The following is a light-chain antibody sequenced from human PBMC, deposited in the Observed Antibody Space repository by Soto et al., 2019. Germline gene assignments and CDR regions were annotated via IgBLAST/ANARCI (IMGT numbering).Light chain of an antibody. Sequence: VVLTQSPGTQSLSPGERATLSCRASRSEGSNYLAWYQQKPGQAPRLLIYGTSRRATGIPDRFSGSGSGTDFTLTISRLEPEDFALYYCQQYADSPLLSFGGGTKLEI. CDR2: GTS. J-gene: IGKJ4*01. CDR3: QQYADSPLLS. V-gene: IGKV3-20*01. CDR1: RSEGSNY.